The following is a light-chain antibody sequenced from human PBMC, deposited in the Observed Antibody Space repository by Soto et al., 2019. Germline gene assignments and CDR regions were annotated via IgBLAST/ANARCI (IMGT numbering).Light chain of an antibody. J-gene: IGKJ1*01. CDR1: QSVSSN. Sequence: EVVMTQSPATLSVSPGERATLSCRASQSVSSNLAWFQQKPGQAPRLLIYDASTRATGIPARFSGSGSGTEFTRIISRLQSEDFAVYYCQQYNNWWTFGQGTKVEIK. CDR2: DAS. V-gene: IGKV3-15*01. CDR3: QQYNNWWT.